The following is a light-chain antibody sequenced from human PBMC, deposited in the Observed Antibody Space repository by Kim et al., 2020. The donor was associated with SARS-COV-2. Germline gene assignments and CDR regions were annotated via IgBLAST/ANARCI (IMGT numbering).Light chain of an antibody. Sequence: QSITISCSGSNSDIGSYEYVSWYQQHPGKAPKLLIFDVTNRPSGISSRFSGSKSGNTASLTISGLQAEDEADYYCSSYSVVSTFVFGPGTKVTVL. CDR1: NSDIGSYEY. V-gene: IGLV2-14*03. J-gene: IGLJ1*01. CDR3: SSYSVVSTFV. CDR2: DVT.